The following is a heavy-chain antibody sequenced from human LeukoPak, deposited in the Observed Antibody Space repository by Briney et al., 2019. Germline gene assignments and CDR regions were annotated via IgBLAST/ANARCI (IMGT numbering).Heavy chain of an antibody. V-gene: IGHV4-38-2*01. D-gene: IGHD1-1*01. CDR1: GYSINSGYY. CDR3: ATSNLERLTYFDY. J-gene: IGHJ4*02. Sequence: SETLSLTCAVSGYSINSGYYWGWIRQPPGKGLEWIGSIYHSGSTYYNPSLRSRVTISLDTSSNQFSLKLRSVTAADTAVYYCATSNLERLTYFDYWGQGTLATVSS. CDR2: IYHSGST.